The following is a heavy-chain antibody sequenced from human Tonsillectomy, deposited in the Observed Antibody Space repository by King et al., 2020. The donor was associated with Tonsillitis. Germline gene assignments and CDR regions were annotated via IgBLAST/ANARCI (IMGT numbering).Heavy chain of an antibody. Sequence: QLQESGPGLVRPSQTLSLTCTVSGGSISSANYYWSWIRQPAGKGLEWIGRISSSGSTHYNPSFKSRVTMSVDTSKNQFSLKLSSVTAADTAVYYCARKGRQLVFWFWFDPWGQGTLAT. D-gene: IGHD6-13*01. CDR2: ISSSGST. J-gene: IGHJ5*02. V-gene: IGHV4-61*02. CDR3: ARKGRQLVFWFWFDP. CDR1: GGSISSANYY.